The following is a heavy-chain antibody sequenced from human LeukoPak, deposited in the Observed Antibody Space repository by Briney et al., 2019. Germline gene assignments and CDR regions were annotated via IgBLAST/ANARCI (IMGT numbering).Heavy chain of an antibody. D-gene: IGHD1-1*01. Sequence: GESLRISCKGSGYTFSSYWIGWVRQMPGKGLEWMGIIYPGDSDTRYSPSLQGQVTISVDTSIGTAYLQWSSLKASDTAMYYCARRRFDTTEDYFDYWGQGTLVTVSS. V-gene: IGHV5-51*01. J-gene: IGHJ4*02. CDR2: IYPGDSDT. CDR3: ARRRFDTTEDYFDY. CDR1: GYTFSSYW.